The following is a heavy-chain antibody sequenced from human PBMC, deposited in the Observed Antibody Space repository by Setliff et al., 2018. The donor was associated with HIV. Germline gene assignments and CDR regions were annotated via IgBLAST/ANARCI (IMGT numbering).Heavy chain of an antibody. J-gene: IGHJ6*03. Sequence: SETLSLTCAVSGGSISSGNWWSWVRQPPGKRLEWIGEIYHSGITNYNPSLKSRVTISVDKSKNQFSLKLTSMTAADTAVYYCAREWRGRYYYYMDVWGKGTTVTVSS. D-gene: IGHD3-10*01. CDR1: GGSISSGNW. CDR2: IYHSGIT. CDR3: AREWRGRYYYYMDV. V-gene: IGHV4-4*02.